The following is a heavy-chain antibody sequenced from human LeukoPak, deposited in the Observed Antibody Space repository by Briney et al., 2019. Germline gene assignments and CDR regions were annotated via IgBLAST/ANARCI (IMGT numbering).Heavy chain of an antibody. J-gene: IGHJ6*02. D-gene: IGHD2-15*01. V-gene: IGHV6-1*01. CDR3: ARDREEGYCSGGSCYWGYYYYYGMDV. CDR2: TYYRSKWYN. Sequence: SQTLSLTCAISGDCVSSNSAAWNWIRQSPSRGLEWLGRTYYRSKWYNDYAVSVKSRITINPDTSKNQFSLQLNSVTPEDTAVYYCARDREEGYCSGGSCYWGYYYYYGMDVWGQGTTVTVSS. CDR1: GDCVSSNSAA.